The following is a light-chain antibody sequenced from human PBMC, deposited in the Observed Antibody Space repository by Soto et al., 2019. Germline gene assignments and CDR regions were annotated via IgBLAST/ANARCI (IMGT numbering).Light chain of an antibody. CDR1: QSVSTY. V-gene: IGKV3-11*01. Sequence: EIVLTQSPATLSLSPGEIATLSCRASQSVSTYLAWYQQKPGQAPRLLIYDASNRATGIPARFSGSGSGTDFTLTISSLEPEDFAVYYCQQRTNWPPWTFGQGTTVDIK. J-gene: IGKJ1*01. CDR3: QQRTNWPPWT. CDR2: DAS.